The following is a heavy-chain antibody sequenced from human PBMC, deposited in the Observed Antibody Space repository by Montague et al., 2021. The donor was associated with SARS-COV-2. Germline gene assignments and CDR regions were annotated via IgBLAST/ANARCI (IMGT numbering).Heavy chain of an antibody. CDR1: GGSFSGYY. Sequence: SETLSLTCAVYGGSFSGYYWSWIRQPPGKGLEWIGEISHSGSTNYNPSLKSRVTISIDTSKNQFSLKLSSVTAADTAVYYCARFAYRLLSIAFYYGMDVWGQGTTVTVSS. CDR3: ARFAYRLLSIAFYYGMDV. D-gene: IGHD2-2*01. J-gene: IGHJ6*02. V-gene: IGHV4-34*01. CDR2: ISHSGST.